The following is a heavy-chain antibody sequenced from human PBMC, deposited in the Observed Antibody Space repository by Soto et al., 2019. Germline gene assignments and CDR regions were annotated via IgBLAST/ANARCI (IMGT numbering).Heavy chain of an antibody. V-gene: IGHV3-23*01. D-gene: IGHD5-12*01. CDR2: ISNSGHSA. CDR1: GFTFSSYA. J-gene: IGHJ5*02. Sequence: GVSLRLSCAASGFTFSSYAMNWVRQAPGKGLEWISVISNSGHSAYYADSVKGRFTISRDNSKNTLYLQIKSLRAEDTAAYYCAKGGPTFLNWFGPWGQGTLVTVSS. CDR3: AKGGPTFLNWFGP.